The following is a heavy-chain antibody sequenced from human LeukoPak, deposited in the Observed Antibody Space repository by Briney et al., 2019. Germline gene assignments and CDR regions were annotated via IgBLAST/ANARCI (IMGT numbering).Heavy chain of an antibody. CDR3: AKDGGLWVSAHWGDS. J-gene: IGHJ4*02. Sequence: GGSLRLSCAASGFPVSSNYMSWVRQAPGKGLKWVSTITTGGPNTYYADSVKGRFTVSRDDSKNTLYLQMNSLRAEDTAVYYCAKDGGLWVSAHWGDSWGRGTLVTVSS. CDR2: ITTGGPNT. D-gene: IGHD7-27*01. CDR1: GFPVSSNY. V-gene: IGHV3-53*01.